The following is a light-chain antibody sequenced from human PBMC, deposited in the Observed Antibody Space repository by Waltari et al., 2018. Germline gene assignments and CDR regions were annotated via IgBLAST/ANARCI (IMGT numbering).Light chain of an antibody. CDR3: QQYYSTPLT. CDR1: QRVLYSSHNKDY. J-gene: IGKJ4*01. CDR2: WAS. Sequence: DIVMTQSPDSLAVSLGERATINCKSSQRVLYSSHNKDYFVWYQQKPGQPPKLLIYWASTRESGVPDRFSGSGSGTDFTLTISSLQAEDVAVYYCQQYYSTPLTFGGGTKVEIK. V-gene: IGKV4-1*01.